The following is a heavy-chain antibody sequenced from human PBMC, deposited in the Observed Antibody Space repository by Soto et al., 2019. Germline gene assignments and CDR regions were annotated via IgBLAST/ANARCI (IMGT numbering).Heavy chain of an antibody. D-gene: IGHD3-9*01. CDR3: ARSQYEMLTGYYLGY. J-gene: IGHJ4*02. Sequence: SETLSLTCAVYGVTFSGYYCTWIRQPPGKGLEWIGEINHSGSTNYNPSLKSRVTISADTSKNQFSLKLNSAIAADTAVYFCARSQYEMLTGYYLGYWGQGTRVTVSS. CDR2: INHSGST. CDR1: GVTFSGYY. V-gene: IGHV4-34*01.